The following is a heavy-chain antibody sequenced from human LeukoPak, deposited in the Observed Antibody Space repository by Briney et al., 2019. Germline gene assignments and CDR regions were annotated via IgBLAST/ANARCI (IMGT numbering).Heavy chain of an antibody. Sequence: GGSLRLSCAASGFNFNDNYMSWIRQAPGKGLEWVSYITTGRTLSYADSVKGRFTISRDNAKNSLFLQMKSLRVEDTAVYYCARVVSSRSTVGFDPWGQGTLVTVSS. D-gene: IGHD5/OR15-5a*01. CDR3: ARVVSSRSTVGFDP. J-gene: IGHJ5*02. CDR1: GFNFNDNY. CDR2: ITTGRTL. V-gene: IGHV3-11*04.